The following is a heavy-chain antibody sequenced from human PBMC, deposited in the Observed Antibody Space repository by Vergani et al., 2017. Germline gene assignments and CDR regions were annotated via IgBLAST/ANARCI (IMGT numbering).Heavy chain of an antibody. V-gene: IGHV3-21*02. CDR1: EFTFSSYS. Sequence: EVQLLESGGGLVQPGGSLRLTCAASEFTFSSYSMNWVRQAPGKGLEWVSSISSSSSYIYYADSVKGRFTISRDNAKNSLYLQMNSLRAEDTAVYYCARDITLRSGYDTPSPWGQGTLVTVSS. CDR2: ISSSSSYI. J-gene: IGHJ5*02. D-gene: IGHD5-12*01. CDR3: ARDITLRSGYDTPSP.